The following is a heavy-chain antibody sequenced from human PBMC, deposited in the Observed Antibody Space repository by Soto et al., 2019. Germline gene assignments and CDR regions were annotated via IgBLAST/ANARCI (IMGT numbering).Heavy chain of an antibody. V-gene: IGHV1-18*01. Sequence: QVQLVQSGAEVKKPGASVKVSCKASGYTFTSYGISWVRQAPGPGLEWMGWISADNGNTDYAQKLPGRVTMTTDTSTSTAYMELSSLISDDTPVDDCARVEEDSYDYEVSVYWVQGTLITVS. CDR3: ARVEEDSYDYEVSVY. CDR1: GYTFTSYG. CDR2: ISADNGNT. J-gene: IGHJ4*02. D-gene: IGHD5-18*01.